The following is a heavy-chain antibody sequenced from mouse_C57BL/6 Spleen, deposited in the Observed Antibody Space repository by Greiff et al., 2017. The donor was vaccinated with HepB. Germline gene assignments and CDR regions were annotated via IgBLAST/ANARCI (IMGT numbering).Heavy chain of an antibody. V-gene: IGHV1-52*01. J-gene: IGHJ2*01. CDR1: GYTFTSYW. CDR2: IDPSDSET. CDR3: ARRHLLLNFDY. Sequence: QVQLQQPGAELVRPGSSVKLSCKASGYTFTSYWMHWVKQRPIQGLEWIGNIDPSDSETHYNQKFKDKATLTVDKSSSTAYMQLSSLTSEDSAVYYCARRHLLLNFDYWGQGTTLTVSS. D-gene: IGHD1-1*01.